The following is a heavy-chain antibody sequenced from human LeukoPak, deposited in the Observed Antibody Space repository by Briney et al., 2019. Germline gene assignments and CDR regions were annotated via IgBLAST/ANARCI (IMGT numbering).Heavy chain of an antibody. D-gene: IGHD3-10*01. CDR3: ARGATYYYGSGSYFSY. CDR2: INHSGST. V-gene: IGHV4-34*01. CDR1: GGSFSGYY. Sequence: PSETLSLTCAVYGGSFSGYYWSWIRQPQGKGLEWIGEINHSGSTNYNPSLKSRVTISVDTSKNQFSLKLSSVTAADAAVYYCARGATYYYGSGSYFSYWGQGTLVTVSS. J-gene: IGHJ4*02.